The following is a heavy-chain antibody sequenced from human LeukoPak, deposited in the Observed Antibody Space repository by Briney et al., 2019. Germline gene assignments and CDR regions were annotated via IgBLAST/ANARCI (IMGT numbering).Heavy chain of an antibody. V-gene: IGHV1-2*02. CDR3: AREDAGVRDAFDI. J-gene: IGHJ3*02. Sequence: VASVNVSSKASGYTFIDYYLNWGRQAPGQGLWWMGWINPNSVGTNYTQKFQGIVTITRDTTISTAYMELSRLRSDDTAVHYCAREDAGVRDAFDIWGQGTMVTVSS. CDR1: GYTFIDYY. D-gene: IGHD2-8*01. CDR2: INPNSVGT.